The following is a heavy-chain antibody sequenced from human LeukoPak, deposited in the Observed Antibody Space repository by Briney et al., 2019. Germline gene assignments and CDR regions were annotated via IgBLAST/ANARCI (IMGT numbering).Heavy chain of an antibody. CDR2: IYDSGST. D-gene: IGHD3-22*01. CDR3: ARLPDYYDSSGYYVDDY. J-gene: IGHJ4*02. Sequence: PSETLSLTCTVSGGSIRSSYYYWGWIRQPPGKGLEWIGSIYDSGSTNYNPSLKSRVTISVDTSKNQFSLKLSSVTAADTAVYYCARLPDYYDSSGYYVDDYWGQGTLVTVSS. V-gene: IGHV4-39*07. CDR1: GGSIRSSYYY.